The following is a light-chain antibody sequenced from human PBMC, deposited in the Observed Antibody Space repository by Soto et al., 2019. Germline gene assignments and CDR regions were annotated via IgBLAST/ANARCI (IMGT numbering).Light chain of an antibody. V-gene: IGKV3-20*01. CDR3: QQLNSYPLT. CDR2: GTS. Sequence: ILLTQSPCTLPLSPGETATLSCRASQTIGRTYLAWYQQKPGQAPRLLIFGTSSRATGIPERFSGSGSGTDFTLTVSSLQPEDFETYYCQQLNSYPLTFGGGTKVDIK. J-gene: IGKJ4*01. CDR1: QTIGRTY.